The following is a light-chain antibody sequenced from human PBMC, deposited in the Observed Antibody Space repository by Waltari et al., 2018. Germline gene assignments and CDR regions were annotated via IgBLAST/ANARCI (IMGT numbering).Light chain of an antibody. CDR1: QTINTV. Sequence: DILVTQSPSSLSASVGDRVTITCRASQTINTVINWYQQQPGKAPKLQIYGASTLQSGVPSRFSGSGLGTVFTLLINNLQPEDVATYHCQQSYSSPRSFGQGTKLEI. CDR3: QQSYSSPRS. CDR2: GAS. V-gene: IGKV1-39*01. J-gene: IGKJ2*03.